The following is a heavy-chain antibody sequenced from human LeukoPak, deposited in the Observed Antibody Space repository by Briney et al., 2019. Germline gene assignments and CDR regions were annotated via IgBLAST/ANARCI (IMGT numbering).Heavy chain of an antibody. J-gene: IGHJ6*03. V-gene: IGHV4-61*02. Sequence: SETLSLTCTVSGGSISSGSYYWSWIRQPAGKGLEWFGRIYTSGSTNYNPSLKSRVTISVDTSKNQFSLKLSSVTAADTAVYYCARAGRRVDYYYYMDVWGKGTTVTVSS. CDR3: ARAGRRVDYYYYMDV. D-gene: IGHD2-15*01. CDR2: IYTSGST. CDR1: GGSISSGSYY.